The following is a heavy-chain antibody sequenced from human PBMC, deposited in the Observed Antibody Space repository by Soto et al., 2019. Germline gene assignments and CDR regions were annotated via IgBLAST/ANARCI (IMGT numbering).Heavy chain of an antibody. CDR3: ASGVRYYDILTGSDAFDI. CDR2: IYPSGVST. D-gene: IGHD3-9*01. J-gene: IGHJ3*02. CDR1: GYSFTSHY. Sequence: ASVKVSCKAIGYSFTSHYMHWVRQAPGQGLERMGTIYPSGVSTSYAQKFQGRVTMTRDTSTSTVYMELSSLRSEDTALYYCASGVRYYDILTGSDAFDIWGQGTMVTVSS. V-gene: IGHV1-46*03.